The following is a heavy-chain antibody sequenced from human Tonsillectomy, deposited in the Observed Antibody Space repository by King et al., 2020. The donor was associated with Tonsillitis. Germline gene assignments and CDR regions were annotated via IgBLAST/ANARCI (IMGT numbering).Heavy chain of an antibody. CDR2: IRSSSSYI. Sequence: VQLVESGGGLVKPGGSLRLSCAASGFTFSIYSMNWVRQAPGKGLEWVSSIRSSSSYIYYADSVKGRFTISRDNAKNSLYLQMNSLRAEDTAVYYCARVRYESRGYYYVDYWGQGTLVTVSS. D-gene: IGHD3-22*01. V-gene: IGHV3-21*01. CDR1: GFTFSIYS. CDR3: ARVRYESRGYYYVDY. J-gene: IGHJ4*02.